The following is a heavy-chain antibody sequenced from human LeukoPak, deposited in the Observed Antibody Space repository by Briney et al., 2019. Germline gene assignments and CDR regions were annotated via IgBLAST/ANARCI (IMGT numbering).Heavy chain of an antibody. CDR3: ARGVYYYDSSNAFDI. CDR2: IYYSGST. CDR1: GGSISSGGYY. V-gene: IGHV4-30-4*01. D-gene: IGHD3-22*01. J-gene: IGHJ3*02. Sequence: PSQTLSLTCTVSGGSISSGGYYWSWIRQPPGKGLEWIGYIYYSGSTYYNPSLKSRVTISVDTSKNQFSLKLSSVTAADTAVYYCARGVYYYDSSNAFDIWGQGTMVTVSS.